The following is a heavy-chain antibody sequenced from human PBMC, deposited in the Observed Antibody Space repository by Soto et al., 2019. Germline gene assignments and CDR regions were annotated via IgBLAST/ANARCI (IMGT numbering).Heavy chain of an antibody. V-gene: IGHV1-69*01. D-gene: IGHD3-10*01. CDR3: AKLQGSRTYYDDDF. J-gene: IGHJ4*02. CDR2: LLPILGTA. CDR1: GGPSNNFD. Sequence: QVQLVQSGAEVKKPGSSVKVSCKASGGPSNNFDISWLRQPPGQALEWMGGLLPILGTANYAEKFQGRVKVTADESTRTAYMDLSSLRSEDTAVYYCAKLQGSRTYYDDDFWGQGTLVTVSS.